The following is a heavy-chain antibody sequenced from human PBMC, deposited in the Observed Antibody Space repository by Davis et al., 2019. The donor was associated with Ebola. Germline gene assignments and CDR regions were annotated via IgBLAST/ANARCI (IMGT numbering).Heavy chain of an antibody. CDR1: GYTFTSYA. Sequence: ASEKVSCKASGYTFTSYAMHWVRQSLGQRLEWMGWINAGNGDTKYSQNFQGRVTITRDTSASTAYMELSSLRYEDTAVYYCARGGKTLSAAGAWGQGTLVTVSS. CDR2: INAGNGDT. CDR3: ARGGKTLSAAGA. J-gene: IGHJ5*02. V-gene: IGHV1-3*01. D-gene: IGHD6-13*01.